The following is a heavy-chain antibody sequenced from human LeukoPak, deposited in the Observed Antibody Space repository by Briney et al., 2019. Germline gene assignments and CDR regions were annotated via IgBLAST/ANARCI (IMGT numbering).Heavy chain of an antibody. CDR1: GFTFSSYA. CDR3: SLLLLWFGELYYNGMDV. Sequence: GGSLRLSCAASGFTFSSYAMSWVRQAPGKGLEWDSAISGSGGSTYYADSVKGRFTISRDNSKNTLYLQMNSLRAEDTAVYYCSLLLLWFGELYYNGMDVWGKGTTVTVSS. CDR2: ISGSGGST. J-gene: IGHJ6*04. D-gene: IGHD3-10*01. V-gene: IGHV3-23*01.